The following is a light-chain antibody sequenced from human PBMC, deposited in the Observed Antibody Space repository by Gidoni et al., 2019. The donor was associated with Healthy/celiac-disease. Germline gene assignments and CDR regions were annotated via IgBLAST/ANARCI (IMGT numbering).Light chain of an antibody. CDR1: QSVLYSSNNKNY. V-gene: IGKV4-1*01. Sequence: DIVMTQSPDSLSVSLGERATINCKSSQSVLYSSNNKNYLAGYQQKPGQPPKLLIYGASTREPGVPDRFSGSGSGTDFTLTISSLQAEDVAVYYCQQYYSTPPWTFGQGTKLEIK. CDR2: GAS. CDR3: QQYYSTPPWT. J-gene: IGKJ2*02.